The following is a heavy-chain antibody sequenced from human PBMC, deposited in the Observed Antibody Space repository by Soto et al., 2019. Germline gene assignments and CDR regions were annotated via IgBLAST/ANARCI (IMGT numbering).Heavy chain of an antibody. CDR3: AKDSVDVVATGRGYFDS. CDR1: GFTFTYHA. CDR2: LTGRGGNT. J-gene: IGHJ4*02. V-gene: IGHV3-23*01. Sequence: EVQLLQSGGGVVQPGGSLRLSCAASGFTFTYHAMSWVRQAPGKGLEWVSGLTGRGGNTFYADSVKGRFTISRDNTKTILYLEMNNLRAEDTALYFCAKDSVDVVATGRGYFDSWGQGTLVTVSP. D-gene: IGHD5-12*01.